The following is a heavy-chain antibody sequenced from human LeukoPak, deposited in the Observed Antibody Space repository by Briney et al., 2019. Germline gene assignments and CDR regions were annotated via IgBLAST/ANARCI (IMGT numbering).Heavy chain of an antibody. J-gene: IGHJ3*02. Sequence: ASVKVSCKASGYTFTSYGISWVRLAPGQGLEWMGWISAYNGNTNYAQKLQGRVTMTTDTSTSTAYMELRSLRSDDTAVYYCARVPSPLDAFDIWGQGTMVTVSS. V-gene: IGHV1-18*01. CDR1: GYTFTSYG. CDR3: ARVPSPLDAFDI. CDR2: ISAYNGNT.